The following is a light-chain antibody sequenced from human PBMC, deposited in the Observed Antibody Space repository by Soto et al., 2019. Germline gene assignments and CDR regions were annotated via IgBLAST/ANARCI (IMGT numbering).Light chain of an antibody. Sequence: DIHMTQSRSTLSASVLDRFTITCRASQSTSTHLAWYQQQPGKAPKLLISRASRLESGVPSRFSGSGSGTEFTLTISSLQPDDFATYYCQQYSTFSLTFGQGTKVDIK. CDR1: QSTSTH. J-gene: IGKJ1*01. CDR2: RAS. CDR3: QQYSTFSLT. V-gene: IGKV1-5*03.